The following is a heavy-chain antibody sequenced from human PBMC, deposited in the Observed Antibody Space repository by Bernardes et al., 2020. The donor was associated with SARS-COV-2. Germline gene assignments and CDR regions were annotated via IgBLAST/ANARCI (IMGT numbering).Heavy chain of an antibody. D-gene: IGHD2-2*01. CDR1: GFTLTYFY. J-gene: IGHJ3*01. CDR2: IVPRACRT. CDR3: ARAGGGAASIDV. Sequence: KVACEASGFTLTYFYMHWVRPAPGQGLEWMGRIVPRACRTNYPQKFQDRVTMTSDTSTSSVYMELSSLTSEDTAVYYCARAGGGAASIDVWGQGTLVTVS. V-gene: IGHV1-46*01.